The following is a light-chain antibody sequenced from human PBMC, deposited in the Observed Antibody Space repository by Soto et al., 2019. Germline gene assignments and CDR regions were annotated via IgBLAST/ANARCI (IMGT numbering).Light chain of an antibody. CDR2: AAS. J-gene: IGKJ4*01. CDR1: QTISTY. V-gene: IGKV1-39*01. CDR3: QQSYHTPLT. Sequence: DIQMTQSPSSLSASVGDRVTITCRASQTISTYLNLYQQKPGKAPKLLISAASTLQSGVPSRFSGGGSGTDFTLTIASLQPEDSATYYCQQSYHTPLTFGGGTKVDIK.